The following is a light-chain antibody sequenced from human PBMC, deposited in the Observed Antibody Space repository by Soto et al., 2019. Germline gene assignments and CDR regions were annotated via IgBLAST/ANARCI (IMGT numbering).Light chain of an antibody. CDR1: QSVSSSY. CDR3: QQYGSSPTT. V-gene: IGKV3-20*01. Sequence: EIVLTQSPGTLSLSPGERATHSCRASQSVSSSYLAWYQQKPGQAPRLLIYGASSRATGIPDRFSGSGSGTDFTLTIIRLEPEDFAVYYCQQYGSSPTTFGQGTKVDIK. CDR2: GAS. J-gene: IGKJ1*01.